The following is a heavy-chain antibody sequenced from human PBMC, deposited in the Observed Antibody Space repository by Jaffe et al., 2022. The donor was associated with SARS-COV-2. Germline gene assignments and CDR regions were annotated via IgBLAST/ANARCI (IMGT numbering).Heavy chain of an antibody. CDR1: GESFDGYH. J-gene: IGHJ4*02. Sequence: QVQLQQWGAGPLKPSETLSLSCAMYGESFDGYHWSWIRQPPGERLEWIGEITHSGSTNYNPSLKSRIIMSKDTSTKRFSLRLSSVTAADTAVYYCRQAWCNHVDGCSDSWGQGPLVTVS. CDR3: RQAWCNHVDGCSDS. D-gene: IGHD2-15*01. CDR2: ITHSGST. V-gene: IGHV4-34*01.